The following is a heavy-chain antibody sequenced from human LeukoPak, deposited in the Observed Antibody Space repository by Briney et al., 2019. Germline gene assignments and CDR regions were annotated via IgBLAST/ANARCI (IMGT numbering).Heavy chain of an antibody. CDR1: GFNLSSYS. CDR2: ISINSTK. V-gene: IGHV3-48*01. CDR3: STAKFDS. J-gene: IGHJ4*02. Sequence: GGPLRLSCAASGFNLSSYSINWIRKAPGKGLEWVSYISINSTKYQAKSVKGRFTVARDNAKNSLYLQMNSLRAEDTAVYYCSTAKFDSWGQGTLVTVSS.